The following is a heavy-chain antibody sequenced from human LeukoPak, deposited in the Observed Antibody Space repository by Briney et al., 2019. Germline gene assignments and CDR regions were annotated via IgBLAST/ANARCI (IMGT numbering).Heavy chain of an antibody. Sequence: DPGGSLRLSCAASGFTVRDGYMSWVRQAPGKRLEWLAFIYVSGTTFYAASVKGRFTISRDNSKNTLYLQMNSLRAEDTAVYYCAGSLKCYRGSFENWGQGTMVTVSS. D-gene: IGHD2-15*01. V-gene: IGHV3-53*01. CDR3: AGSLKCYRGSFEN. CDR1: GFTVRDGY. J-gene: IGHJ3*02. CDR2: IYVSGTT.